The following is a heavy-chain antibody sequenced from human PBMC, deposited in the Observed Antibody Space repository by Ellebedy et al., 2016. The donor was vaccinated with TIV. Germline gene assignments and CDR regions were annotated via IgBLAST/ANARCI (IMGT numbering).Heavy chain of an antibody. J-gene: IGHJ3*02. V-gene: IGHV3-48*02. CDR3: ARSAPRAAMAADSFDS. Sequence: PGGSLRLSCAASGFTFSSYSMNWVRQAPGKGLEWVSYISSSSSTIYSVNSVKGRFTISRDNAKNSLYLQMNSLRDEATAVYYCARSAPRAAMAADSFDSWGQGTMVTVSS. D-gene: IGHD5-18*01. CDR1: GFTFSSYS. CDR2: ISSSSSTI.